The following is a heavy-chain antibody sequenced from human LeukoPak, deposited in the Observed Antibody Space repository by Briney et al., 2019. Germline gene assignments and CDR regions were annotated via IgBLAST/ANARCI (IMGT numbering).Heavy chain of an antibody. D-gene: IGHD2-2*01. CDR3: ARDRPGIVVVPAAPDY. CDR1: GYTFSGYY. Sequence: GASVKVSCKASGYTFSGYYMHWVRQAPGQGLEWMGWINPNSGGTNYAQKFQGRVTMTRDTSISTAYMELSRLTSDDTAVYYCARDRPGIVVVPAAPDYWGQGTLVTVSS. V-gene: IGHV1-2*02. J-gene: IGHJ4*02. CDR2: INPNSGGT.